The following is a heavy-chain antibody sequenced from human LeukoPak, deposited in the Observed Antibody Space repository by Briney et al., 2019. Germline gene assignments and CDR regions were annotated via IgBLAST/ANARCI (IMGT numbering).Heavy chain of an antibody. Sequence: GASLRLSCAASGFTFSSYAMSWVRQAPGKGLEWVSAISGSGGSTYYADSVKGRFTISRDNSKNTLYLQMNSLRAEDTAVYYCAKVGLYDYVWGSYRSPGVFDYWGQGTLVTVSS. CDR3: AKVGLYDYVWGSYRSPGVFDY. J-gene: IGHJ4*02. V-gene: IGHV3-23*01. CDR2: ISGSGGST. D-gene: IGHD3-16*02. CDR1: GFTFSSYA.